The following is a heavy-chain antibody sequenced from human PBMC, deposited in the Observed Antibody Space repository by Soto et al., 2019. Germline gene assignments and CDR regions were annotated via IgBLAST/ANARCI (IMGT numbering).Heavy chain of an antibody. V-gene: IGHV4-59*01. J-gene: IGHJ5*02. CDR2: IYYRGTT. CDR1: GGFINSYY. D-gene: IGHD6-19*01. Sequence: SETLSLTCTVSGGFINSYYLSWIRQSPGKGLEWIGYIYYRGTTRYNPSLKSRVTLSVDTSENQFSLKLRSVTAADTAVYYCARDFVAGSTWFDPWGQGILVT. CDR3: ARDFVAGSTWFDP.